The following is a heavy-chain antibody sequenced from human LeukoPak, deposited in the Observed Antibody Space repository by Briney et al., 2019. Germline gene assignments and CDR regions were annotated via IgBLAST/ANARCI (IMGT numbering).Heavy chain of an antibody. Sequence: PGGSLRLSCAASGFTFSSYWMSWVRQAPGKGLEWVANIKQDGSEKYYVDSVKGRFTISRDNAKNSLYLQMNSLRAEDTAVYYCARGYYYDSSGPVDFDYWGQGTLVTVSS. CDR1: GFTFSSYW. CDR3: ARGYYYDSSGPVDFDY. D-gene: IGHD3-22*01. CDR2: IKQDGSEK. V-gene: IGHV3-7*04. J-gene: IGHJ4*02.